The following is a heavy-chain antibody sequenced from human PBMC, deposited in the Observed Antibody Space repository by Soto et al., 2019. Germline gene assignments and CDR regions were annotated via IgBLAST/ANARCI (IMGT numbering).Heavy chain of an antibody. CDR2: IYYSGST. CDR1: GGSISSYY. J-gene: IGHJ5*02. Sequence: PSETLSLTCTVSGGSISSYYWSWIRQPPGKGLEWIGYIYYSGSTNYNPSLKSRVTISVDTSKNQFSLKLSSVTAADTAVYYCARAPLGYCSGGSCYTSNWFDPWGQGTLVTVSS. CDR3: ARAPLGYCSGGSCYTSNWFDP. V-gene: IGHV4-59*01. D-gene: IGHD2-15*01.